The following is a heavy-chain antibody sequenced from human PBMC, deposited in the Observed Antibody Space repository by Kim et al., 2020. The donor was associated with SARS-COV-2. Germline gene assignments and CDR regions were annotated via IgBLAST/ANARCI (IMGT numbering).Heavy chain of an antibody. J-gene: IGHJ4*02. D-gene: IGHD3-10*01. CDR2: INSDGSSA. Sequence: GGSLRLSCAVSGFTFSSYWIHWVRQAPGKGLVWVSRINSDGSSASYADSVKGRFTISRDNAKNTLYLQMNSLRVEDTAVYYCARGGLYGYFCYWGEGTLV. CDR3: ARGGLYGYFCY. CDR1: GFTFSSYW. V-gene: IGHV3-74*01.